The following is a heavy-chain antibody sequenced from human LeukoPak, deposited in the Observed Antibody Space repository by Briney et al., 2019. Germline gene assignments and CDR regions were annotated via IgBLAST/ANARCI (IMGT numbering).Heavy chain of an antibody. Sequence: GGSLRLSCAVSGFSVTNNYMSWVRQAPGKGLHWVSVIYSGGKTYYADSVKGRFTISRDNSRNTLYLQMNSLRAEDTAVYYCARDLLPFSSIANGMDVWGQGTTVTVSS. J-gene: IGHJ6*02. CDR2: IYSGGKT. CDR3: ARDLLPFSSIANGMDV. CDR1: GFSVTNNY. V-gene: IGHV3-66*01. D-gene: IGHD2/OR15-2a*01.